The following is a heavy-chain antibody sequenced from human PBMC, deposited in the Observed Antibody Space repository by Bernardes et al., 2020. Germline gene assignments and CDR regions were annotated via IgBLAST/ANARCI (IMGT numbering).Heavy chain of an antibody. D-gene: IGHD3-10*01. J-gene: IGHJ4*02. CDR2: INPNSGGT. CDR3: ARDAGSGAFFVDY. Sequence: ASVKVSCKASGYTFTGYYMHWVRQAPGQGLEWMGRINPNSGGTNYAQKFQGRVTMTRDTSISTAYMELSRLRSDDTAVYYCARDAGSGAFFVDYWGQGTLVTVSS. V-gene: IGHV1-2*06. CDR1: GYTFTGYY.